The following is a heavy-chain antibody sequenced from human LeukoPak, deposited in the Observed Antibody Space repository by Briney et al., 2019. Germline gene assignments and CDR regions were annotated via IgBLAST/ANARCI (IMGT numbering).Heavy chain of an antibody. J-gene: IGHJ3*02. D-gene: IGHD3-10*01. CDR2: IYYSGST. V-gene: IGHV4-30-4*08. Sequence: SQTLSLTCTVSGGSISSGDYCWSWIRQPPGKGLEWIGYIYYSGSTYYNPSLKSRVTISVDTSKNQFSLKLSSVTAADTAVYYCATRFGELLFAFDIWGQGTMVTVSS. CDR3: ATRFGELLFAFDI. CDR1: GGSISSGDYC.